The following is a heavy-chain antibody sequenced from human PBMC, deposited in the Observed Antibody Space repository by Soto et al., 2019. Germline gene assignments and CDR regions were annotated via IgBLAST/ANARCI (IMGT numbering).Heavy chain of an antibody. CDR3: SKRSGDFSSGYYPFDY. CDR2: ISGSGAGT. J-gene: IGHJ4*02. Sequence: GGSLRLSCAASGFTFSSYAMSWVRQAPGKGLEWVSSISGSGAGTYYADSVKGRSTISRDNSKDTLYLQINSLRAEDTAVYYCSKRSGDFSSGYYPFDYWGQGTLVTVSS. D-gene: IGHD3-3*01. CDR1: GFTFSSYA. V-gene: IGHV3-23*01.